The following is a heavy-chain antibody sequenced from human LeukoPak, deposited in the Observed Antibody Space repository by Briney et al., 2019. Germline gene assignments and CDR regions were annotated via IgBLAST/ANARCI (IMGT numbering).Heavy chain of an antibody. CDR3: AAILHYYDSSGYYSPPDY. CDR2: IRYDGSNK. CDR1: GFTFSSYG. J-gene: IGHJ4*02. V-gene: IGHV3-30*02. Sequence: GGSLRLSCAASGFTFSSYGMHWVRQAPGKGLEWVAFIRYDGSNKYYADSVKGRFTISRDNSKNTLYLQMNSLRAEDTAVYYCAAILHYYDSSGYYSPPDYWGQGTLVTVSS. D-gene: IGHD3-22*01.